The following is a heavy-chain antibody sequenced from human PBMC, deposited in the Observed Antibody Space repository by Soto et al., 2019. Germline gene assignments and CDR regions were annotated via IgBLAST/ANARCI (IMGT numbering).Heavy chain of an antibody. V-gene: IGHV1-2*02. J-gene: IGHJ4*02. D-gene: IGHD2-15*01. CDR2: INAHSGGT. CDR3: ARGRGYCSGGSCYIPFDY. CDR1: GFSFTGYY. Sequence: ASVKVSCKASGFSFTGYYIHWLRQAPGQGLEWMGWINAHSGGTEYAQKFQGRVTLTRDTSIATAYLTLTSLTSDDTALYYCARGRGYCSGGSCYIPFDYWGQGTLVTVSS.